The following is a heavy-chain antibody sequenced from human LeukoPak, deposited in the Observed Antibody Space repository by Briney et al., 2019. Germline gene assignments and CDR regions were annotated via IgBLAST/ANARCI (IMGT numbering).Heavy chain of an antibody. CDR3: ASHYGSGSYYWAFDI. CDR2: IYYSGST. J-gene: IGHJ3*02. CDR1: GGSISSYY. V-gene: IGHV4-59*01. Sequence: PSETLSLTCTVSGGSISSYYWSWIRQPPGKGLEWIGYIYYSGSTNYNPSLKSRVTISVDTSKNQFSLKLSSVTAADPAVYYCASHYGSGSYYWAFDIWGQGTMVTVSS. D-gene: IGHD3-10*01.